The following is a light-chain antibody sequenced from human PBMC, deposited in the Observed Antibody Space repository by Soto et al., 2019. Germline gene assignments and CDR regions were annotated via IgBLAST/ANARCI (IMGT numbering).Light chain of an antibody. V-gene: IGKV1-5*01. CDR1: QNVYNW. Sequence: DIQLTQSPSTLSASVGDTVTITCRASQNVYNWLAWYQQKPGKAPKLLIYEASNLESGVPSRFSGSGSGTEFTLTIGGLQPDDFATYYCQQFNSYPITFGQGTRLEIK. J-gene: IGKJ5*01. CDR2: EAS. CDR3: QQFNSYPIT.